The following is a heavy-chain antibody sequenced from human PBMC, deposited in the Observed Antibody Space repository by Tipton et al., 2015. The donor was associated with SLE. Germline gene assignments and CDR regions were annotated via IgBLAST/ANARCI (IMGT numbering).Heavy chain of an antibody. D-gene: IGHD4-23*01. J-gene: IGHJ2*01. Sequence: TLSLTCAVSGGSISSSNWWSWVRQPPGKGLEWIGEIYHSGSTNYNPSLKSRVTISVDKSKNQFSLKLSSVTAADTAVYYCARAMTTVVTRAYWYFDLWGRGTLVTVSS. CDR1: GGSISSSNW. CDR2: IYHSGST. CDR3: ARAMTTVVTRAYWYFDL. V-gene: IGHV4-4*02.